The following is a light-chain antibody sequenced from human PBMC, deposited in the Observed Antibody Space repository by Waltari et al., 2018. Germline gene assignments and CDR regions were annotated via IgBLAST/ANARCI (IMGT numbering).Light chain of an antibody. CDR2: AAS. CDR3: QQSYSTPKT. V-gene: IGKV1-39*01. CDR1: QSISSY. J-gene: IGKJ2*01. Sequence: DIQMTQSPSSLSASVGDRVTITCRASQSISSYLNWYQQKPGKAPTPLIYAASSLQSGVPSRFSGSGSGTDFTLTISSLQPEDFATYYCQQSYSTPKTFGQGTKLEIK.